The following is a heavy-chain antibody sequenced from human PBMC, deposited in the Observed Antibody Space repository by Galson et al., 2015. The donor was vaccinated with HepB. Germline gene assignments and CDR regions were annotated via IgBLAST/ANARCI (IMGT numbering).Heavy chain of an antibody. CDR3: AREGEIPSFDY. V-gene: IGHV1-69*13. CDR2: IIPIFGTA. CDR1: GGTFSSYT. J-gene: IGHJ4*02. Sequence: SVKVSCKAYGGTFSSYTISWVRQAPGQGLEWMGGIIPIFGTANYAQKFQGRVTITADESTSTAYMELSSLRFEDTAVYYCAREGEIPSFDYWGQGTLVTVSS. D-gene: IGHD3-16*01.